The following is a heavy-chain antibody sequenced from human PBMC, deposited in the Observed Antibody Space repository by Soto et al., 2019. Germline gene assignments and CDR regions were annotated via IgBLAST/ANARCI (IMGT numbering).Heavy chain of an antibody. D-gene: IGHD3-10*01. J-gene: IGHJ4*02. CDR3: AKYYASGSYYHFDS. CDR2: ISGSGGRA. V-gene: IGHV3-23*01. Sequence: EVQLLESGGDLVQPGGSLRLSCAASEFTFINYAMSWVRQAPGLGLEWVSSISGSGGRADYADSVRGRFTISRDNSKKTLSLQMNSLRVDDTAIYYCAKYYASGSYYHFDSWGQGTLVTVSS. CDR1: EFTFINYA.